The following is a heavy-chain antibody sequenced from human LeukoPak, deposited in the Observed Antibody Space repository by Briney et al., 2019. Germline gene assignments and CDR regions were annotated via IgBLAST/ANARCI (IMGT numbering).Heavy chain of an antibody. CDR2: ISYDGSNK. CDR3: ARVPDYYDSSGYWYYGMDV. D-gene: IGHD3-22*01. J-gene: IGHJ6*02. V-gene: IGHV3-30*04. Sequence: GGSLRLSCAASGFTFGSYAMHWVRQAPGKGLEWVAVISYDGSNKYYADSVKGRFTISRDNSKNTLYLQMNSLRAEDTAVYYCARVPDYYDSSGYWYYGMDVWGQGTTVTASS. CDR1: GFTFGSYA.